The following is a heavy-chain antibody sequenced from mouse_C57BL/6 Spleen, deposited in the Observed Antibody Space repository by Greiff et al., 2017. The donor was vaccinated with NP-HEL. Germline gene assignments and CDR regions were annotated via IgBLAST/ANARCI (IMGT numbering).Heavy chain of an antibody. D-gene: IGHD2-2*01. Sequence: EVQLQQSGPVLVKPGASVKMSCKASGYTFTDYYMNWVKQSHGKSLEWIGVINPYNGGTSYNQKFKGKATLTVDKSSSTAYMELNSLTSEDSAVYYCATRDLLWLRQRLSDVWGTGTTVTVSS. CDR1: GYTFTDYY. J-gene: IGHJ1*03. V-gene: IGHV1-19*01. CDR2: INPYNGGT. CDR3: ATRDLLWLRQRLSDV.